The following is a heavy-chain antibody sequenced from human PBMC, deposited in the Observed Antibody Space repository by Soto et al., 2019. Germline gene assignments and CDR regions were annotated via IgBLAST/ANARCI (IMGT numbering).Heavy chain of an antibody. CDR1: GGSISSSSYY. V-gene: IGHV4-39*02. CDR3: AGESGYSSSWGLGDFDY. Sequence: QLQLQESGPGLVKPSETLSLTCTVSGGSISSSSYYWGWIRQPPGKGLEWIGSIYYSGSTYYNPSLKSRVTISVDTSKNQFSLKLSSVTAADTAVYYCAGESGYSSSWGLGDFDYWGQGTLVTVSS. CDR2: IYYSGST. D-gene: IGHD6-13*01. J-gene: IGHJ4*02.